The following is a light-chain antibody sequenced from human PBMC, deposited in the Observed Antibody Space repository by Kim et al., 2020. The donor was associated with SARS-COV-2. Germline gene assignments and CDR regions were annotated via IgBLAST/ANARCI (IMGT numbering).Light chain of an antibody. CDR2: DAY. CDR1: QSIGTW. CDR3: QQYDTSWT. Sequence: SASVGDSVTITRRASQSIGTWLAWYQQKPEKAPKFLIYDAYSLESGVPSTFSGSGSGTEFTLTISSLRPDYFATYYCQQYDTSWTFGQGTKVDIK. J-gene: IGKJ1*01. V-gene: IGKV1-5*01.